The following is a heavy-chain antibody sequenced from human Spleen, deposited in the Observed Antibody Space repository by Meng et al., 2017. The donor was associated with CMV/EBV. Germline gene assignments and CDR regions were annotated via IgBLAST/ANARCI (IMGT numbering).Heavy chain of an antibody. CDR2: ISTGGGRT. D-gene: IGHD3-10*01. Sequence: SWEASGSSCSDETMCWRREAAGEGLEGVSAISTGGGRTYYHRSVKGRFTISRDDSRNTLYLQMNNLGADDTADYYWARATGMLRSFDLWGQGTLVTVSS. V-gene: IGHV3-23*01. CDR3: ARATGMLRSFDL. CDR1: GSSCSDET. J-gene: IGHJ4*02.